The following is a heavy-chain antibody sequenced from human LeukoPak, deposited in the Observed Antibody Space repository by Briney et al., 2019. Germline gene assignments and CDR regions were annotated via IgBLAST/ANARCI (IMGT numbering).Heavy chain of an antibody. CDR2: IYYSGST. V-gene: IGHV4-39*01. Sequence: SETLSLTCTVSGGSISSSSYYWGWIRQPPGKGLEWIGSIYYSGSTYYNPSLKSRVTTSVDTSKNQFSLKLSSVTAADTAVYYCASTKGSWFDYWGQGTLVTVSS. CDR3: ASTKGSWFDY. J-gene: IGHJ4*02. CDR1: GGSISSSSYY. D-gene: IGHD6-13*01.